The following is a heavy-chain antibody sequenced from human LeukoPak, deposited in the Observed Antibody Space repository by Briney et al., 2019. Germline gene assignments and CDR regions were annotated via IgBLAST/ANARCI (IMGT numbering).Heavy chain of an antibody. V-gene: IGHV3-30*03. CDR2: ISYDGSKK. D-gene: IGHD6-19*01. J-gene: IGHJ2*01. Sequence: GRSLRLSCVASGFTFSSYGMHWVRQAPGKGLEWVAVISYDGSKKYCADSVEGRFTISRDSSKNTLYLHMNSLRPEDTAVYYCVGGPGWVFDLWGRGTLVTVSS. CDR3: VGGPGWVFDL. CDR1: GFTFSSYG.